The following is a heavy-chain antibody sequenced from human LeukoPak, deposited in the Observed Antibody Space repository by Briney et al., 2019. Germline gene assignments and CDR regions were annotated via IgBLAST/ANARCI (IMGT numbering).Heavy chain of an antibody. CDR2: IFPGDSDT. V-gene: IGHV5-51*01. CDR1: GYSFTSYW. CDR3: ATPSTCLDHYAFDI. Sequence: GESLKISCKGSGYSFTSYWIGWVRQMPGKGLEWMGIIFPGDSDTRYSPSFHGQVTISADKSISTAYLQWSSLKASDTAMYYCATPSTCLDHYAFDIWGQGTMVTVSS. D-gene: IGHD5/OR15-5a*01. J-gene: IGHJ3*02.